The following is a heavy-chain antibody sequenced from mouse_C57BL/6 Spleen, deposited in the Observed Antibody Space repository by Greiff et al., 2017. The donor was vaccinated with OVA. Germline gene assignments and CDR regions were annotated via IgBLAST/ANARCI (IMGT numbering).Heavy chain of an antibody. V-gene: IGHV1-63*01. CDR1: GYTFTNYW. Sequence: VKLVESGAELVRPGTSVKMSCKASGYTFTNYWIGWAKQRPGHGLEWIGDIYPGGGYTNYNEKFKGKATLTADKSSSTAYMQFSSLTSEDSAIYYCARGDGYPYWYFDVWGTGTTVTVSS. CDR2: IYPGGGYT. J-gene: IGHJ1*03. CDR3: ARGDGYPYWYFDV. D-gene: IGHD2-3*01.